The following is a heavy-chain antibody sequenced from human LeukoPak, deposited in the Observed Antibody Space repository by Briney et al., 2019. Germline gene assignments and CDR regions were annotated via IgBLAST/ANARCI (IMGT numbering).Heavy chain of an antibody. Sequence: GGSLRLSCAASGFTFSSYSMNWVRQAPGKGLEWVSYISSSSSTIYYADSVKGRFTISRDNAKNSLYLQMNSLRAEDTAVYDGARGDFWSGSNWFDPWGQGTLVTVSS. CDR2: ISSSSSTI. D-gene: IGHD3-3*01. V-gene: IGHV3-48*01. J-gene: IGHJ5*01. CDR1: GFTFSSYS. CDR3: ARGDFWSGSNWFDP.